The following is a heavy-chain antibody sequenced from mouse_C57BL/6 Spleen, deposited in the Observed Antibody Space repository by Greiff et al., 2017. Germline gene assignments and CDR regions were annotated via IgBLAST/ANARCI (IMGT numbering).Heavy chain of an antibody. CDR1: GYSFTDYN. D-gene: IGHD1-1*01. CDR2: LNPNYGTT. Sequence: VKPGASVKISCKASGYSFTDYNMNWVKQSNGKSLEWIGVLNPNYGTTSNNQKFKGKATLTVDQSSSTAYMQLNSLTSEDSAVYYCASYYGSSYDYFDYWGQGTTLTVSS. J-gene: IGHJ2*01. V-gene: IGHV1-39*01. CDR3: ASYYGSSYDYFDY.